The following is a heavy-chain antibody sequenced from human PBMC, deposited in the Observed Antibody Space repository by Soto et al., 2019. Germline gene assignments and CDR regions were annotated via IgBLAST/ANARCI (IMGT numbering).Heavy chain of an antibody. Sequence: SVKVSCKASGGTFSSYAISWVRQAPGQGLEWMGGIIPIFGTANYAQKFQGRVTITADESTSTAYMELSSLRSEDTAVYYCARVFGGGSYFDYWGQGTLVTVSS. CDR2: IIPIFGTA. CDR1: GGTFSSYA. V-gene: IGHV1-69*13. J-gene: IGHJ4*02. CDR3: ARVFGGGSYFDY. D-gene: IGHD1-26*01.